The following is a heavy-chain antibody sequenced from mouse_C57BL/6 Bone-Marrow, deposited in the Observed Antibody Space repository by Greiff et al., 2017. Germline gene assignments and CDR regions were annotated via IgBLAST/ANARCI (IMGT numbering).Heavy chain of an antibody. CDR1: GFTFNTYA. CDR2: IRSKSSNYAT. J-gene: IGHJ1*03. D-gene: IGHD1-1*01. CDR3: TATVVPYSYFDV. V-gene: IGHV10-3*01. Sequence: EADGGLVQPKGSLKLSCAASGFTFNTYAMHWVRQAPGTGLEWVARIRSKSSNYATYYADSVKARFTISRDDSQSMLYLQRNNLKTEDTARYNCTATVVPYSYFDVWGTGTTVTVSS.